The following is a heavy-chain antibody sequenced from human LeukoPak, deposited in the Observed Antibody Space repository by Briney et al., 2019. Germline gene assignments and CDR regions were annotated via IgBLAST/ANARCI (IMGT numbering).Heavy chain of an antibody. CDR1: GYTFTGYY. V-gene: IGHV1-2*02. D-gene: IGHD3-22*01. Sequence: ASVKVSCKAAGYTFTGYYMHWGRQAPGQGLEWLGWIDPNSGGTNYAQKFQGRVTMTRDTSISTAYMELSRLRSDDTAVYYCARAYPTYYYDSSGYYFDYWGQGTLVTVSS. CDR2: IDPNSGGT. CDR3: ARAYPTYYYDSSGYYFDY. J-gene: IGHJ4*02.